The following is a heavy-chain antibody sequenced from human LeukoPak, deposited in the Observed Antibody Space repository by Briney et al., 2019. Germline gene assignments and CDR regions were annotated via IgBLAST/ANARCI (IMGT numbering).Heavy chain of an antibody. Sequence: SETLSLTCTVSGGSISSGGYYWRWIRQHPGKGLVWIGYIYYSGSTYYNPSLKSRVTISVDTSKNQFSLKLSSVTAADTAVYYCASITILPRTHDAFDIWGQGTMVTVSS. CDR3: ASITILPRTHDAFDI. V-gene: IGHV4-31*03. D-gene: IGHD3-9*01. J-gene: IGHJ3*02. CDR2: IYYSGST. CDR1: GGSISSGGYY.